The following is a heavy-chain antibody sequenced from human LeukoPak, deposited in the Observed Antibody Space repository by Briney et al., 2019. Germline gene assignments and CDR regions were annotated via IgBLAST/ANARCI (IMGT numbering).Heavy chain of an antibody. CDR1: GLTFSKYS. V-gene: IGHV3-23*01. CDR2: IDTKGTRT. Sequence: GGSLRLSCAASGLTFSKYSMTWVRQAPGKGLQWVSGIDTKGTRTYYADSVKGRFSISRDNSKNTLFLQMNSLRVEDTAVYYCVKEVVATIPPLWGQGILVTVSS. J-gene: IGHJ4*02. D-gene: IGHD5-12*01. CDR3: VKEVVATIPPL.